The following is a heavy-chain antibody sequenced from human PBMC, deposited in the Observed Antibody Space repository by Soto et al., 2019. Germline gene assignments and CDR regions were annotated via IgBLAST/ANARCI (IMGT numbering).Heavy chain of an antibody. Sequence: PSETLSLTCTVSGGAVNSYIYYWSWIRQPPGRGLEWIGYVYYTGRTNYNPSLKSRVTMSIDASRNQFSLKLSSVTAADTAVYYCAREFSNSPEAFDSWGQGSLATVSS. CDR2: VYYTGRT. J-gene: IGHJ4*02. V-gene: IGHV4-61*01. CDR1: GGAVNSYIYY. D-gene: IGHD6-6*01. CDR3: AREFSNSPEAFDS.